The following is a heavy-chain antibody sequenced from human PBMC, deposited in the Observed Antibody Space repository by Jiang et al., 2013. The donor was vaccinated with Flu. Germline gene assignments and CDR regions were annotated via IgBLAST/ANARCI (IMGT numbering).Heavy chain of an antibody. Sequence: GSGLVKPSETLSLTCTVSGGSISSSSYYWGWIRQPPGKGLEWIGSIYYSGSTYYNPSLKSRVTISVDTSKNQFSLKLSSVTAADTAVYYCARHIPFWNGDSESYNWFDPWGQGTLVTVSS. J-gene: IGHJ5*02. CDR3: ARHIPFWNGDSESYNWFDP. V-gene: IGHV4-39*01. CDR1: GGSISSSSYY. D-gene: IGHD4-17*01. CDR2: IYYSGST.